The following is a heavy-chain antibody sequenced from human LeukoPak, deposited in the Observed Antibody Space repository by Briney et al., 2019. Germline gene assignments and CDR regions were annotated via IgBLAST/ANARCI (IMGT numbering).Heavy chain of an antibody. Sequence: PGGSLRLSCAASGFTFSSYGMHWVRQAPGKGLEWVALIRYDGSNKYYADSVKGRFTISRDNSKNTLYLQMNSRRAEDTAVYYCAKGSPKLYGSGTFDYWGQGTLVTVSS. CDR1: GFTFSSYG. J-gene: IGHJ4*02. V-gene: IGHV3-30*02. CDR2: IRYDGSNK. CDR3: AKGSPKLYGSGTFDY. D-gene: IGHD3-10*01.